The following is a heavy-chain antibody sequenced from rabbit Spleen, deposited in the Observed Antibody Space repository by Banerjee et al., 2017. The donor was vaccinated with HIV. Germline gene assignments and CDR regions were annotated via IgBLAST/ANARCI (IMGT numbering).Heavy chain of an antibody. CDR3: ARAGIYGASSAWGGDL. J-gene: IGHJ4*01. CDR1: GFSFSAGYY. CDR2: IDGGSDSA. D-gene: IGHD4-1*01. Sequence: QSLEESGGDLVKPGASLTLTCTASGFSFSAGYYMCWVRQAPGKGLEWIACIDGGSDSAYYASWAKGRFTISKASSTTLTLQMTSLTVADTATYFCARAGIYGASSAWGGDLWGPGTLVTVS. V-gene: IGHV1S40*01.